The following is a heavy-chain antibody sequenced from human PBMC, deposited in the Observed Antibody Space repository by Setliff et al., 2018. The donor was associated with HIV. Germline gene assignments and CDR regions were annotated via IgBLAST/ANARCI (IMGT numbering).Heavy chain of an antibody. D-gene: IGHD5-18*01. Sequence: GESLKISCAASGFTFNKYGIHWVRQAPGKGLEWVANIKREGSEKYYVDSVKGRFTISRDNAKNSLYLQMNSLRAEDTAVYYCARDRDSGYTYGEDYYYYGIDVWGQGTTVTVSS. CDR3: ARDRDSGYTYGEDYYYYGIDV. CDR1: GFTFNKYG. CDR2: IKREGSEK. J-gene: IGHJ6*02. V-gene: IGHV3-7*01.